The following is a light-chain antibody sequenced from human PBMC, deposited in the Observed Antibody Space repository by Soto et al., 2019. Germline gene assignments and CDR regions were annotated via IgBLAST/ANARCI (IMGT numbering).Light chain of an antibody. CDR1: QSISSNY. CDR3: QQYGSSPPEFT. Sequence: EIVLTQSPGTLSLSAGERATLSCRASQSISSNYLAWYQEKPGQAPRLLIFGASYSTTGIPDRFSGSGSEADFTRTISRVEPEDFAVYYCQQYGSSPPEFTFGRGTKVDIK. CDR2: GAS. J-gene: IGKJ3*01. V-gene: IGKV3-20*01.